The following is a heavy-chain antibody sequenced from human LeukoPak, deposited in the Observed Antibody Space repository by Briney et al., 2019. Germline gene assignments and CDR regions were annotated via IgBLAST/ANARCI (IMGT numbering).Heavy chain of an antibody. V-gene: IGHV3-48*02. D-gene: IGHD5-18*01. CDR1: GFTFSSYI. CDR2: ISTSSSAI. J-gene: IGHJ3*01. Sequence: PGGSLRLSCAASGFTFSSYIMNWVRQAPGKGLEWVSYISTSSSAIFYANSVKGRFTISRDNAKNSLYLQMNSLRDEDTAVYYCARDRAIVALAEDTGAFDVWGQGTKVTVSS. CDR3: ARDRAIVALAEDTGAFDV.